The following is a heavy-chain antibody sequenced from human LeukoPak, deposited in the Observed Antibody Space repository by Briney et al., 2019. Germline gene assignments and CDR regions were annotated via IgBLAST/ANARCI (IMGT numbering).Heavy chain of an antibody. Sequence: SETLSLTCTVSGGSISSSSYYWGWIRQPPGKGLEWIGSIYYSGSTYYNPSLKSRVTISVDTSKNQFSLKLSSVTAADTAVYYCARGRRYSRIVVAYYRGGDYFDYWGQGTLVTVSS. CDR3: ARGRRYSRIVVAYYRGGDYFDY. V-gene: IGHV4-39*07. D-gene: IGHD3-22*01. CDR1: GGSISSSSYY. J-gene: IGHJ4*02. CDR2: IYYSGST.